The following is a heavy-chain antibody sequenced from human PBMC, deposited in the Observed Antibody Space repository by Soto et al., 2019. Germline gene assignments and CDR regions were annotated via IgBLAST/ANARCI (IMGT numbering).Heavy chain of an antibody. Sequence: QVQLVQSGAELKEPGDSVRVSCEASGYTFTAYYIHWVRQAPGQGLEWMGWINPRFGDTSYAQDFQGRVSMTTDTSISTVYMELSRLTSDDTAMYYCARNMDYYYGPGSGNGHGFWGQGTTVTVFS. CDR1: GYTFTAYY. CDR2: INPRFGDT. CDR3: ARNMDYYYGPGSGNGHGF. V-gene: IGHV1-2*02. D-gene: IGHD3-10*01. J-gene: IGHJ6*02.